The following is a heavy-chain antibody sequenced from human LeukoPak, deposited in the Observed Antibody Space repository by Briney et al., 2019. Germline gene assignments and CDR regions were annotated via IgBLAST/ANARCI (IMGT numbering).Heavy chain of an antibody. Sequence: GGSLRLSCAASGFSVSSNYMSWVRQAPGKGLEWVSVIYSGGSTYYVDSVKGRFTISRDNSKNTLYLQMNSLRSEDTAVYYCARDNSLQDMAWWFDPWGQGTLVIVSS. CDR1: GFSVSSNY. J-gene: IGHJ5*02. CDR2: IYSGGST. D-gene: IGHD5-24*01. CDR3: ARDNSLQDMAWWFDP. V-gene: IGHV3-53*05.